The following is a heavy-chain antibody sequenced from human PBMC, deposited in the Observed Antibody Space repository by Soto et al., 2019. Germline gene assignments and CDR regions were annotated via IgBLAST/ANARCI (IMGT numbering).Heavy chain of an antibody. CDR2: IYYIGST. CDR1: GGSISSGGYY. CDR3: ARIAAACYYYYGMDV. D-gene: IGHD6-13*01. V-gene: IGHV4-31*03. J-gene: IGHJ6*02. Sequence: QVQLQESGPGLVKPSQTLSLTCTVSGGSISSGGYYWSWIRQHPGKGLEWIGYIYYIGSTYYNPSFYSRVTISVDTSKNPVSLKLSSVTAADTAVYYCARIAAACYYYYGMDVWGQGTTVTVS.